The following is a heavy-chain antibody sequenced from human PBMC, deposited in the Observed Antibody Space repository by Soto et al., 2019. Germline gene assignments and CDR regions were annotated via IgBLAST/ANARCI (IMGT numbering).Heavy chain of an antibody. Sequence: GSLRLSCAASGFTISNYGMHWVRQAPGKGLEWVAVISYDGTITYYADSVKGRFTISRDNSKNTLYLQMNSLRTEDTAVYYCATTRVGPCSSSICFSGIFDGMDVWGQGTTVTVSS. CDR3: ATTRVGPCSSSICFSGIFDGMDV. J-gene: IGHJ6*02. CDR1: GFTISNYG. D-gene: IGHD2-2*01. V-gene: IGHV3-30-3*01. CDR2: ISYDGTIT.